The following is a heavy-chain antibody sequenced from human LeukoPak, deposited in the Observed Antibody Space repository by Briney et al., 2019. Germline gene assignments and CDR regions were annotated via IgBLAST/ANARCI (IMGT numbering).Heavy chain of an antibody. V-gene: IGHV3-7*01. CDR1: GFTVSSNY. Sequence: PGGSLRLSCAASGFTVSSNYMSWVRRAPGKGLEWVANIKEDGSDKYYVDSVKGRFTISRDNSKNSLYLQMNSLRAEDTAVYYCARVITVYNDYEEVAEYFQHWGQGTLVIVSS. CDR3: ARVITVYNDYEEVAEYFQH. CDR2: IKEDGSDK. D-gene: IGHD4-17*01. J-gene: IGHJ1*01.